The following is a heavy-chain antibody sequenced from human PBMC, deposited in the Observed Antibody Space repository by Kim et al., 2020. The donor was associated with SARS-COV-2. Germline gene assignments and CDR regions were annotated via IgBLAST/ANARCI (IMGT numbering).Heavy chain of an antibody. CDR1: GGTFSSYA. Sequence: SVKVSCKASGGTFSSYAISWVRQAPGQGLEWMGGIIPIFGTANYAQKFQGRVTITADESTSTAYMELSSLRSEDTAVYYCARGDDFWSGTDYWGQGTLVTVSS. D-gene: IGHD3-3*01. CDR2: IIPIFGTA. CDR3: ARGDDFWSGTDY. V-gene: IGHV1-69*13. J-gene: IGHJ4*02.